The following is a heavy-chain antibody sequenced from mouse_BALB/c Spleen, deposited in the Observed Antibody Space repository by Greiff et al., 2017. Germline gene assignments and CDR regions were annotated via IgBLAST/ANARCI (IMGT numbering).Heavy chain of an antibody. Sequence: EVQLQESGPELVKPGASVKMSCKASGYTFTSYVMHWVKQKPGQGLEWIGRIDPANGNTKYDPKFQGKATITADTSSNTAYLQLSSLTSEDTAVYYCAFTAYYAMDYWGQGTSVTVSS. V-gene: IGHV14-3*02. CDR1: GYTFTSYV. CDR3: AFTAYYAMDY. J-gene: IGHJ4*01. CDR2: IDPANGNT. D-gene: IGHD1-2*01.